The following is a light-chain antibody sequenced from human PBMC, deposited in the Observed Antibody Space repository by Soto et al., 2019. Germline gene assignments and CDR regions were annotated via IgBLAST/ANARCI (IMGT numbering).Light chain of an antibody. Sequence: EIVLTQSPGTLSLSAGERATLSCRASQSVSSNYFVWFQQRPGQAPRLLIYGVSTRATGTPDRFSASGSATEFTLNINRLEPEDFAVYYCHQYGASPWTFGQGTKVEIK. V-gene: IGKV3-20*01. CDR3: HQYGASPWT. J-gene: IGKJ1*01. CDR2: GVS. CDR1: QSVSSNY.